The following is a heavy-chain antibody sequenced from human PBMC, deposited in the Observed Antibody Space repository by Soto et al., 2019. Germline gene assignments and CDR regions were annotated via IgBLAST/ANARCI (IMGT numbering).Heavy chain of an antibody. D-gene: IGHD3-16*01. CDR2: ISGSGGRT. J-gene: IGHJ3*02. CDR1: GFPFSSYA. CDR3: AKGGYYSLFDI. V-gene: IGHV3-23*01. Sequence: GGSLRLSCVASGFPFSSYAMSWVRQTPGKGLEWVSGISGSGGRTYYADSVKGRFTISRDNSNNTLSLQMHILRVVDTAVYFCAKGGYYSLFDIWGQGTMVT.